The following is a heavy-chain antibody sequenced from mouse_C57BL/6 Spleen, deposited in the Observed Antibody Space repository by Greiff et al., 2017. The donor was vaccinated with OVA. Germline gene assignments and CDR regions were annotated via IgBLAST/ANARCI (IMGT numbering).Heavy chain of an antibody. Sequence: EVQGVESGGDLVKPGGSLKLSCAASGFTFSSYGMSWVRQTPDKRLEWVATISSGGSYTYYPDSVKGRFTISRDNAKNTLYLQMSSLKSEDTAMYYCARLGRVYFDYWGQGTTLTVSS. CDR3: ARLGRVYFDY. CDR2: ISSGGSYT. CDR1: GFTFSSYG. J-gene: IGHJ2*01. D-gene: IGHD4-1*01. V-gene: IGHV5-6*01.